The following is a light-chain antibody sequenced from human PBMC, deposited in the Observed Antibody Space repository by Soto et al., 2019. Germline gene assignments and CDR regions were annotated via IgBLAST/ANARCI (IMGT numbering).Light chain of an antibody. CDR2: AAS. V-gene: IGKV3D-20*02. Sequence: EIVMTQSPATLSLSPGERATLSCRASQSVSSSYLAWYQQKPGQAPRLLIYAASTRATGIPDRFSGSGSGTEFTLTITSLQPEDFATYYCQQSGDTPPWTFGQGTTVDIK. J-gene: IGKJ1*01. CDR3: QQSGDTPPWT. CDR1: QSVSSSY.